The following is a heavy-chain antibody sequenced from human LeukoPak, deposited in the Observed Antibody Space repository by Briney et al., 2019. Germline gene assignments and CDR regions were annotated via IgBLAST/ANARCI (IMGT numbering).Heavy chain of an antibody. CDR3: ARGRSNCYGMDV. Sequence: SETLSLTCSVSDGSINSYYWNWIRRPPGKGLEWIGYIYYNGNTNYSPSLKSRVTMAVDTSKNLFSLKVSSVTAADTAVYYCARGRSNCYGMDVWGQGTTVTVSS. CDR2: IYYNGNT. CDR1: DGSINSYY. J-gene: IGHJ6*02. V-gene: IGHV4-59*01. D-gene: IGHD1-26*01.